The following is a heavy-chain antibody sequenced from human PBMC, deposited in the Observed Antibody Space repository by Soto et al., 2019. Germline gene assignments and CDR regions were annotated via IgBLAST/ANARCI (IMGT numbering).Heavy chain of an antibody. V-gene: IGHV4-31*03. CDR3: VRGICANGVCSPKGNTWFDP. CDR2: ISYIGTT. Sequence: SETLSLTCTVSGGSISSGGYYWSWIRHHPGKGLECIGYISYIGTTYYDPSLKSRVTISVDTSKNQFSLTLNSVTAADTAVYFCVRGICANGVCSPKGNTWFDPGGQGTLVTVS. CDR1: GGSISSGGYY. J-gene: IGHJ5*02. D-gene: IGHD2-8*01.